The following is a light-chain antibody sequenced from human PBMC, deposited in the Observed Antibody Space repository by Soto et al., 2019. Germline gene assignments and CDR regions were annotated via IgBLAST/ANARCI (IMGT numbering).Light chain of an antibody. Sequence: DIVVTQSPATLSASPGERVTLSCRASQFVSSRLAWYQRRPGQVPRLLIYDTSTRAPGISARFSGSGSGTEFTLTISSLQSEDFATYYCQQSYSTPPTFGPGTKVDIK. CDR3: QQSYSTPPT. V-gene: IGKV3-15*01. CDR2: DTS. CDR1: QFVSSR. J-gene: IGKJ3*01.